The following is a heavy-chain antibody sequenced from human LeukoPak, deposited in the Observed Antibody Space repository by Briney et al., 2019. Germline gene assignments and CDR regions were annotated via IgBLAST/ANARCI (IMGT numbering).Heavy chain of an antibody. Sequence: GGSLRLSCAASEFTFSNYWMHWVRQPPGKGLVWVSRINTDGRTTYYAGSVKGRFTISRDNAKNTLYLQLNSLRAEDTAVYYCAGASYHWNDDLPSDVWGQGTMVTVSS. D-gene: IGHD1-1*01. V-gene: IGHV3-74*01. CDR3: AGASYHWNDDLPSDV. CDR1: EFTFSNYW. CDR2: INTDGRTT. J-gene: IGHJ3*01.